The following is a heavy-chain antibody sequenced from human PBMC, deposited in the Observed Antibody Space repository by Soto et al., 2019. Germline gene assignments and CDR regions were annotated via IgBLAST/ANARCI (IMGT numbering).Heavy chain of an antibody. J-gene: IGHJ6*02. CDR3: ARGLGRTYYDFWSGYYPGGGYYYYGMDV. Sequence: ASVKVSCKASGYTFTSYDINWVRQAPGQGLEWMGWINPNSGGTNYAQKFQGRVTMTRDTSISTAYMELSRLRSDDTAVYYCARGLGRTYYDFWSGYYPGGGYYYYGMDVWGQGTTVTVSS. D-gene: IGHD3-3*01. CDR2: INPNSGGT. CDR1: GYTFTSYD. V-gene: IGHV1-2*02.